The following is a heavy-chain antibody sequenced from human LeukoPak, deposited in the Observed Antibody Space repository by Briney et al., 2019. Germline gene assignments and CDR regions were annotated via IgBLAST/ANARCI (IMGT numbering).Heavy chain of an antibody. J-gene: IGHJ4*02. CDR3: ARDCDILTGYYLHFDY. V-gene: IGHV1-46*01. CDR2: INPSGGST. CDR1: GYTFTSYY. Sequence: GASVKVSCKASGYTFTSYYMHWVRQAPGQGLEWMGIINPSGGSTSYAQKFQGKVTMTRDTSTSTVYMELSGLRSEDTAVYYCARDCDILTGYYLHFDYWGQGTLVTVSS. D-gene: IGHD3-9*01.